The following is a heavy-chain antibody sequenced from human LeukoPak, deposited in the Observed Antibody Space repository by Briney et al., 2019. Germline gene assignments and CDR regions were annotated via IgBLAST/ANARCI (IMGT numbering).Heavy chain of an antibody. Sequence: GGSLSLSCAASGFTFSSYAMSWVRQAPGKGLEWFSAISGSGGSTYYADSVKGRYTISRDKSKNTLYLQMNSLRADDTAVYYCSKGNTLGRADYWGQGTLVTVSS. J-gene: IGHJ4*02. CDR3: SKGNTLGRADY. CDR2: ISGSGGST. V-gene: IGHV3-23*01. CDR1: GFTFSSYA. D-gene: IGHD3-10*01.